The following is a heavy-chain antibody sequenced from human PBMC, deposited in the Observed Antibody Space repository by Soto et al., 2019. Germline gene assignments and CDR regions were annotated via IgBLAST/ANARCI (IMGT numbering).Heavy chain of an antibody. CDR2: ISGGGDNT. CDR1: GFTFSTYA. J-gene: IGHJ4*02. Sequence: EVQLLESGGGLVQPGGSLRLSCAASGFTFSTYAMTWVRQAPGKGLEWVSAISGGGDNTYYADSVKGRFTISRDNSKDTLYLQLNSLRVEDTALYYCAKADTTAVGTVDYWGQGPLVTVSS. V-gene: IGHV3-23*01. D-gene: IGHD6-13*01. CDR3: AKADTTAVGTVDY.